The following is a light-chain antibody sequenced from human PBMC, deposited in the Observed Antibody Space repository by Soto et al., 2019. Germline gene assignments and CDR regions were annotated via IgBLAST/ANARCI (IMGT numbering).Light chain of an antibody. Sequence: DVVMTQSPLSLPVTLGQPASISCRSSQSLVYSDGNTYLNWFQQRPGQSPRRLIYKVSNRDSGVPDRLSGRGSGTDFSLKIIRVEAEDVGGYYCMQGTHLPLPFGGGNKVEIK. CDR1: QSLVYSDGNTY. CDR2: KVS. J-gene: IGKJ4*01. CDR3: MQGTHLPLP. V-gene: IGKV2-30*01.